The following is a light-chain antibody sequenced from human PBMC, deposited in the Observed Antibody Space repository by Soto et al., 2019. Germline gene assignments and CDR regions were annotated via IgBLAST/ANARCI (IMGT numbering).Light chain of an antibody. CDR3: QQYGSSGT. CDR2: GAS. CDR1: QRVSNRY. J-gene: IGKJ1*01. Sequence: EILITQSPATLSVSPGERATLSCRASQRVSNRYLAWYQPKRGKAPRLLIYGASNRATATPDRLSGSGSGTDFTIAIRRLEPEDFAVYYCQQYGSSGTFGQGTKVDIK. V-gene: IGKV3-20*01.